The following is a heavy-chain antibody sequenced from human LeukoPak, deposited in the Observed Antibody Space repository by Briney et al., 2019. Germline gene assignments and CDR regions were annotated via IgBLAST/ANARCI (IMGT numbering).Heavy chain of an antibody. J-gene: IGHJ4*02. CDR1: GGTFSSYA. Sequence: ASVKVSCKASGGTFSSYAISWVRQAPGQGLEWMGGIIPIFGTANYAQKFQGRVTITADESTSTAYMELSSLRSEDTAVYYCARESLYYDYVWGSYRYTYFDYWGQGALVTVSS. CDR3: ARESLYYDYVWGSYRYTYFDY. V-gene: IGHV1-69*13. D-gene: IGHD3-16*02. CDR2: IIPIFGTA.